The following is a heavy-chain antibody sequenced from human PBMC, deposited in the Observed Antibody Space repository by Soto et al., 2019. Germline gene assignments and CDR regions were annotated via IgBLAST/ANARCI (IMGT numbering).Heavy chain of an antibody. D-gene: IGHD3-16*02. Sequence: VLLQESGPGLVKPSETLSLICTVSGASVNSGRYFWSWLRQPPGKGLEWIGHIDYSGNTKSNPSLETRIIMSVDSSNKQFSLMLTSMTTADTAVYCCARSHQAALLAGPDLSFDPWGRGPLVPVS. J-gene: IGHJ2*01. V-gene: IGHV4-61*01. CDR1: GASVNSGRYF. CDR2: IDYSGNT. CDR3: ARSHQAALLAGPDLSFDP.